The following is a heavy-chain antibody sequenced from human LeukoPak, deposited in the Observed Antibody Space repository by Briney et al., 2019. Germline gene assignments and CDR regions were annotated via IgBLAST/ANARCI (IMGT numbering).Heavy chain of an antibody. CDR2: ISAYNGNT. D-gene: IGHD2-2*01. V-gene: IGHV1-18*04. J-gene: IGHJ4*02. CDR3: ARDEGGAVVVPAATFWRY. CDR1: GYTFTSYG. Sequence: GASVKVSCKASGYTFTSYGIGWVRQAPGQGLEWMGWISAYNGNTNYAQKLQGRVTMTTDTSTSTAYMELRSLRSDDTAVYYCARDEGGAVVVPAATFWRYWGQGTLVTVSS.